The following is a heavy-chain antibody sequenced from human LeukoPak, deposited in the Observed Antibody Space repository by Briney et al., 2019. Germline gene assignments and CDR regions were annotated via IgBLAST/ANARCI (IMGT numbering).Heavy chain of an antibody. V-gene: IGHV3-30*02. D-gene: IGHD3-22*01. J-gene: IGHJ3*02. Sequence: GGSLRLSCAASGFTFSSYGMHWVRQAPGKGLEWVAFIRYDGSNKYYADSVKGRFTISRDNSKNTLYLQMNSLRAEDTAVYYCAKAIRYYDSSGYGDAFDIWGQGTMVTVSS. CDR1: GFTFSSYG. CDR3: AKAIRYYDSSGYGDAFDI. CDR2: IRYDGSNK.